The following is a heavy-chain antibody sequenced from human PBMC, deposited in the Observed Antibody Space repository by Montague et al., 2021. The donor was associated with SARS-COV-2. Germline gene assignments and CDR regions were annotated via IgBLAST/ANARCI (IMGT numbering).Heavy chain of an antibody. Sequence: SETLSLTCTVSGGSISSYYWSWIRQPSGKGLEWIRYIYYSGSTNYNPSLKSRVTISVDTSKNQFSLKLSSVTAADTAVYYCARGSGWMGNAFDIWGQGTMVTVSS. J-gene: IGHJ3*02. D-gene: IGHD6-19*01. CDR3: ARGSGWMGNAFDI. CDR1: GGSISSYY. V-gene: IGHV4-59*01. CDR2: IYYSGST.